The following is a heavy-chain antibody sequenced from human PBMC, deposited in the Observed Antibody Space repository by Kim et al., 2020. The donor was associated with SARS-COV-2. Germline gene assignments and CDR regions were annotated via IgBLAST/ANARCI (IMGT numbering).Heavy chain of an antibody. CDR1: GGSISSYY. J-gene: IGHJ6*02. CDR3: AREDWRISSTSQENYYGMDG. D-gene: IGHD2-2*01. CDR2: IYTSGST. V-gene: IGHV4-4*07. Sequence: SETLSLTCTVSGGSISSYYWSWIRQPAGKGLEWIGRIYTSGSTNYNPSLKSRVTMSVDTSKNQFSLKLSSVTAADTAVYYCAREDWRISSTSQENYYGMDGWGQGTTVTVSS.